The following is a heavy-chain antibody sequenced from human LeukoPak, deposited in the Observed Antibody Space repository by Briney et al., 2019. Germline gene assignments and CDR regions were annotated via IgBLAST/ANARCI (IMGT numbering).Heavy chain of an antibody. CDR2: ISYDGSNK. V-gene: IGHV3-30-3*01. Sequence: GGSLRLSCAASGFTFSGYAMHWVRQAPGKGLEWVAVISYDGSNKYYADSVKGRFTISRDNSKNTLYLQMNSLRAEDTAVYYCARESVGATGAFDIWGQGTMVTVSS. J-gene: IGHJ3*02. CDR3: ARESVGATGAFDI. CDR1: GFTFSGYA. D-gene: IGHD1-26*01.